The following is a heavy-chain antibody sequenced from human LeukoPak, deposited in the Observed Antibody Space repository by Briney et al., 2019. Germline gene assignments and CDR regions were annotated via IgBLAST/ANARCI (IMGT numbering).Heavy chain of an antibody. Sequence: GGSLRLSCAASGFTFSSYGMHWVRQAPGKGLEWVAFIRYDGSNKYYADSVRGRFTISRDNSKNTLYLQMTSLRAEDTAVYYCAKDGLYYDYVWGSSYFGYWGQGTLVTVSS. V-gene: IGHV3-30*02. J-gene: IGHJ4*02. CDR3: AKDGLYYDYVWGSSYFGY. D-gene: IGHD3-16*01. CDR2: IRYDGSNK. CDR1: GFTFSSYG.